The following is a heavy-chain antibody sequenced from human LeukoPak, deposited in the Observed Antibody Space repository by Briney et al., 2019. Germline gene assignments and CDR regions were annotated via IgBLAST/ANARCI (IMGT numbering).Heavy chain of an antibody. J-gene: IGHJ4*02. D-gene: IGHD2-21*02. CDR3: AKVRMVTVPIDY. V-gene: IGHV3-30*02. CDR1: GFTFSSYG. Sequence: GGSLRLSCAASGFTFSSYGMHWVRQAPGKGLEWVAFIRYDGSNKYYADSVKGRFTISRDNSKNTLYLQMNSLRAEDTAVYYCAKVRMVTVPIDYWGQGTLVTVSS. CDR2: IRYDGSNK.